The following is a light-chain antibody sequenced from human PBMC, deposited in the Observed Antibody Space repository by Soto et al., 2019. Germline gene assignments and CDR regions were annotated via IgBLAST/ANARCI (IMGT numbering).Light chain of an antibody. CDR2: GVF. J-gene: IGKJ5*01. CDR3: QQYGSSST. Sequence: EIVLTQSPATLSLSPVERATLSCRASQSVSSYLAWYQQKPGQAPRLLIWGVFNRATGIPDRFSGSGSGTDFTLTISRLEPEDFAVYYCQQYGSSSTFGQGTRLEIK. V-gene: IGKV3-20*01. CDR1: QSVSSY.